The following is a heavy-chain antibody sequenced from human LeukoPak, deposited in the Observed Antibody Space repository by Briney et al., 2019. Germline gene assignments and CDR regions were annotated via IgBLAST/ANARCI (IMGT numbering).Heavy chain of an antibody. Sequence: ASVKVSCKASGYTFTGHYMHWVRQAPGQGLEWMGWINPNSGGTNYAQKFQGRVTMTRDTSISTAYMELRSLRSDDTAVYYCARDRYYDSSGYYHYWGQGTLVTVSP. CDR1: GYTFTGHY. CDR2: INPNSGGT. J-gene: IGHJ4*02. CDR3: ARDRYYDSSGYYHY. D-gene: IGHD3-22*01. V-gene: IGHV1-2*02.